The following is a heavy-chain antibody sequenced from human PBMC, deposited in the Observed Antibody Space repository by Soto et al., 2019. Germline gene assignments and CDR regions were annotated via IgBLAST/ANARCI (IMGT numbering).Heavy chain of an antibody. Sequence: GGSLRLSCAASGFTFNNYAMSWVRQAPGKGLEWVSGIRESGGSTFHADSVKGRFSISRDSSTNTLHLQMNSLRAEDTAVYYCARDFEEVTAYYYYYMDVWGKGTTVTVSS. V-gene: IGHV3-23*01. CDR2: IRESGGST. D-gene: IGHD3-9*01. CDR3: ARDFEEVTAYYYYYMDV. J-gene: IGHJ6*03. CDR1: GFTFNNYA.